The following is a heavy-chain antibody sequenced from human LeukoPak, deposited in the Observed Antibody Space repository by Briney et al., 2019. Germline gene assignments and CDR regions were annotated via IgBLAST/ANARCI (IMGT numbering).Heavy chain of an antibody. Sequence: GGSLRLSCAASGFTFSSYEMNWVRQAPRKGLEWDSYISSSGSTIYYADYVKGRFTISRDNAKNSLYLQMNSLRAEDTAVYYCARLDYYDSTSSDYWGQGTLVTVSS. J-gene: IGHJ4*02. V-gene: IGHV3-48*03. CDR3: ARLDYYDSTSSDY. CDR2: ISSSGSTI. CDR1: GFTFSSYE. D-gene: IGHD3-22*01.